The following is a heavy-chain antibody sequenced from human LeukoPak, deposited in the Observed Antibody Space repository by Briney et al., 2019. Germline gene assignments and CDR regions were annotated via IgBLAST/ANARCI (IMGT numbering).Heavy chain of an antibody. CDR2: MNPNSGNT. J-gene: IGHJ1*01. CDR1: GYTFTSYD. D-gene: IGHD2-15*01. V-gene: IGHV1-8*01. Sequence: ASVKVSCKASGYTFTSYDINWVRQATGQGLEWMGWMNPNSGNTGFAQKFQGRVTMTRNTSISTAYMELSSLRSEDTAVYYCARVKYCSGGSCYKRREYFQHWGQGTLVTVSS. CDR3: ARVKYCSGGSCYKRREYFQH.